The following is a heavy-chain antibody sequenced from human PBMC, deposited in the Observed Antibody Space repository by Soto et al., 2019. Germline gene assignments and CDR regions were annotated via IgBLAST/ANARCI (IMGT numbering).Heavy chain of an antibody. J-gene: IGHJ5*02. CDR3: AHSDYDRKTGDWFDP. V-gene: IGHV2-5*02. D-gene: IGHD3-22*01. CDR2: IYWDNDT. Sequence: QVTLKESGPTLVKPTQTLTLTCTFSGFSLTSSGVGVGWIRQPPGRALEWLAVIYWDNDTRYSPSLRSRLTITKDTSKNQVVLTMTNMDPVDTATYYCAHSDYDRKTGDWFDPWGQGTLVTVSS. CDR1: GFSLTSSGVG.